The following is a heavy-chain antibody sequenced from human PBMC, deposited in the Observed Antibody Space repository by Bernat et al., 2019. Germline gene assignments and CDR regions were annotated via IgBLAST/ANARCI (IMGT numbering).Heavy chain of an antibody. J-gene: IGHJ4*02. D-gene: IGHD7-27*01. CDR3: ARENWGAFDY. V-gene: IGHV3-7*03. Sequence: EVQLVESGGGLVQPGGSLRLSCAASGFTLSIYWMSWVRQAPGKRLEWVATISSDGSGKYYVDSMKGRFTISRDNAKNSQYLQMNSLGAEDKAVYYCARENWGAFDYWGQGTLVTVSS. CDR2: ISSDGSGK. CDR1: GFTLSIYW.